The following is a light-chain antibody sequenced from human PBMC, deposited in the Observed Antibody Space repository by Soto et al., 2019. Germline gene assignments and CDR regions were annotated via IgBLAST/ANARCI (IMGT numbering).Light chain of an antibody. CDR2: EVS. J-gene: IGLJ2*01. Sequence: QSALTQPPSASGSPGQSVTISCTGTSSDVGGYNFVSWYQQHPGKAPKLMIYEVSERPSGVPDRFSGSKSGNTASLTVSGIQAEHEADYYCSSYSGSNIVVFGGGTKLTVL. V-gene: IGLV2-8*01. CDR1: SSDVGGYNF. CDR3: SSYSGSNIVV.